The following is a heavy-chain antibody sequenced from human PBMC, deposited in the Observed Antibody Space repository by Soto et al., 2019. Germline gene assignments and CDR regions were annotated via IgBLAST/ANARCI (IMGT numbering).Heavy chain of an antibody. J-gene: IGHJ6*02. CDR2: ISYDGSNK. Sequence: GGSLRLSCAASGFTFSSYGMHWVRQAPGKGLEWVAVISYDGSNKYYADSVKGRFTISRDNSKNTLYLQMNSLRAGDTAVYYCAKDGVAGGYCSSTSCFHSPSYGMDVWGQGTTVTVSS. D-gene: IGHD2-2*01. CDR1: GFTFSSYG. V-gene: IGHV3-30*18. CDR3: AKDGVAGGYCSSTSCFHSPSYGMDV.